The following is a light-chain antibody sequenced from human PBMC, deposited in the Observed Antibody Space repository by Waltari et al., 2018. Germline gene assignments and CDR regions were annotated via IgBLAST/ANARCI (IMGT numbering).Light chain of an antibody. CDR3: QQYNNWPRALT. CDR2: GAS. V-gene: IGKV3-15*01. CDR1: QSVSSN. J-gene: IGKJ4*01. Sequence: EIVMTQSPATLSVSPGERATLSCRASQSVSSNLAWYQQKPGQAPRLLIYGASTRATGIPARCSGSGSGTEFTLTISSLQSEDIAVYYCQQYNNWPRALTFGGGTKVEIK.